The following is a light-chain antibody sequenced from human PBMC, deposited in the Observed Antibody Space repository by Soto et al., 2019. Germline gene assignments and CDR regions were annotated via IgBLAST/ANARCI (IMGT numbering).Light chain of an antibody. J-gene: IGKJ4*01. CDR2: GAS. CDR1: QSVSRD. Sequence: EILMTQSPVTLSVSPGERATLYCRASQSVSRDLAWYQQRPGQAPSLLIYGASTRATGVPARFSGSGSGTEFTLTISSLQSEDFAVYYCQQYNDWPALTFGGGTKVEIK. CDR3: QQYNDWPALT. V-gene: IGKV3-15*01.